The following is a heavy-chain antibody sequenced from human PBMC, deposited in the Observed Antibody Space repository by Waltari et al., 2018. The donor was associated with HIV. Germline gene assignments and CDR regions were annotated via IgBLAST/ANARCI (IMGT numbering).Heavy chain of an antibody. J-gene: IGHJ4*02. Sequence: QVQVVESGGGVVQPGTSLRLSCEASGFSFSDSGMHWVRQAPGKGLEWVAVIWFDGGKKVFADSVKGRFTISRDNSKNTVELHMNSVTAEDTAVYYCARASPEGGYLDYRGQGTLVTVSS. V-gene: IGHV3-33*01. D-gene: IGHD2-15*01. CDR1: GFSFSDSG. CDR3: ARASPEGGYLDY. CDR2: IWFDGGKK.